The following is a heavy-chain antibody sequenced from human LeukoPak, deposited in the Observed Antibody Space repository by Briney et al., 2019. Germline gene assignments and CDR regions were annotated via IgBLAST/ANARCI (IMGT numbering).Heavy chain of an antibody. V-gene: IGHV4-61*02. J-gene: IGHJ4*02. D-gene: IGHD3-22*01. CDR2: IYASGIT. CDR3: ASGADSSNYLLYY. Sequence: SQTLSLTCTVSGGSLTSGSYYWDWTRQHAGKGLEWSGRIYASGITNYHPSLKSRVPISGDTSKNQFSLRLSSVTAADTVVFYWASGADSSNYLLYYWGPGILVTVYS. CDR1: GGSLTSGSYY.